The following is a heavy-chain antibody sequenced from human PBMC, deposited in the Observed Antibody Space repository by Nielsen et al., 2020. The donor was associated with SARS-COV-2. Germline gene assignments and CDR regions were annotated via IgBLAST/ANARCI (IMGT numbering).Heavy chain of an antibody. CDR1: GFTFDDYA. Sequence: SLKISCAASGFTFDDYAMHWVRQAPGKGLEWVSGISWNSGSIGYADSVKGRFTISRDNAKNPLYLDMNSLRVEDTAVYYCAKGGWYSSSWYYFDYWGQGTLVTVSS. CDR2: ISWNSGSI. V-gene: IGHV3-9*01. J-gene: IGHJ4*02. D-gene: IGHD6-13*01. CDR3: AKGGWYSSSWYYFDY.